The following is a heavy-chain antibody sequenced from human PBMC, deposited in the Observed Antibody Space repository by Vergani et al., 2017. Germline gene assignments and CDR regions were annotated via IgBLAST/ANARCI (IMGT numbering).Heavy chain of an antibody. CDR2: TSAYNGNT. CDR1: GYTFTSYG. Sequence: QVQLVQSGAEVKKPGASVKVSCKASGYTFTSYGISWVRQAPGQGLEWMGWTSAYNGNTNYAQKPQGRVTMTTDTSTSTAYMELRSRRSDDTAVYYCAREPRVGAPWNWFDPWGQGTLVTVSS. CDR3: AREPRVGAPWNWFDP. D-gene: IGHD1-26*01. J-gene: IGHJ5*02. V-gene: IGHV1-18*04.